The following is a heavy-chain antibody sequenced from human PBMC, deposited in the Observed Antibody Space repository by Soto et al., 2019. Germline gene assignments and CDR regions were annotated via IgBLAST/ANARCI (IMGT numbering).Heavy chain of an antibody. J-gene: IGHJ4*02. CDR1: GFTFSSYA. V-gene: IGHV3-23*01. D-gene: IGHD3-3*01. Sequence: GGSLRLSCAASGFTFSSYAMSWVRQAPGKGLEWVSAISGSGGSTYYADSVKGRFTISRDNSKNTLYLQMNSLRAEDTAVYYCATQGITIFGVVITNGYWGQGTLVTVSS. CDR3: ATQGITIFGVVITNGY. CDR2: ISGSGGST.